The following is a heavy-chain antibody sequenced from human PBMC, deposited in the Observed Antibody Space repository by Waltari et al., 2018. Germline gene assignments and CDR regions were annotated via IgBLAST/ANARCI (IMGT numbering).Heavy chain of an antibody. V-gene: IGHV1-46*03. D-gene: IGHD3-3*02. CDR1: GDTFSSYF. CDR2: INPSEGGT. J-gene: IGHJ6*02. Sequence: QVQLVQSGAEVKKPGASVKVSCRTSGDTFSSYFIFWVRQAPGQGLEWMGIINPSEGGTNYPQKFQDRVTMTRDTSTSTVYMELRSLRSEDTAVYYCTRDKLDYYNGMDVWGQGTTVTVSS. CDR3: TRDKLDYYNGMDV.